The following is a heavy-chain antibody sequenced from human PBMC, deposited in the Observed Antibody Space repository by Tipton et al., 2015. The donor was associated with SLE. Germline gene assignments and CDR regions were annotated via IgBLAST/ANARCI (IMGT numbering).Heavy chain of an antibody. D-gene: IGHD6-19*01. CDR1: GGSISISTYF. J-gene: IGHJ6*02. CDR3: ARGKGNSSGWGHYYFYGMDV. V-gene: IGHV4-39*07. CDR2: VYYSGGS. Sequence: TLSLTCTVSGGSISISTYFWGWIRQPPGKGLEWIGSVYYSGGSYYNPSLKSRVSISVDLSKNQFSLRLDSVTAADTGIYYCARGKGNSSGWGHYYFYGMDVWGQGTSVTVSS.